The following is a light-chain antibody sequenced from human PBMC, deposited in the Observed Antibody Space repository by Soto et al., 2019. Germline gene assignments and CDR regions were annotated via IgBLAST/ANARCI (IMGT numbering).Light chain of an antibody. Sequence: QSVLTQPPSASGSPGQSVTISCTGTSSDVGGYNSVSWYQQHPGKAPKLVIYEVNKRPSGVPDRFSASKSDNTASLTVSGLQAEDEDDYYCSSYAGAKNLVFGGGTKLTVL. CDR2: EVN. J-gene: IGLJ2*01. CDR1: SSDVGGYNS. V-gene: IGLV2-8*01. CDR3: SSYAGAKNLV.